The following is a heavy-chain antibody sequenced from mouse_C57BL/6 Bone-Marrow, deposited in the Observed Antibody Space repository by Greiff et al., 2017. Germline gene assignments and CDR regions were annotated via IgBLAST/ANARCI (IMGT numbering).Heavy chain of an antibody. CDR1: GFTFSDYG. Sequence: EVNLVESGGGLVKPGGSLKLSCAASGFTFSDYGMHWVRQAPEKGLEWVAYISSGSSTIYYADTVKGRFTISRDNAKNTLFLQMTSLRSEDTAMYYCARDRQLRHGDYYAMDYWGQGTSVTVSS. D-gene: IGHD3-2*02. J-gene: IGHJ4*01. V-gene: IGHV5-17*01. CDR2: ISSGSSTI. CDR3: ARDRQLRHGDYYAMDY.